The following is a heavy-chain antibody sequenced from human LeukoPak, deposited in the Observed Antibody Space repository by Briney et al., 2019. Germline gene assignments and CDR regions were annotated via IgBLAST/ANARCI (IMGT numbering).Heavy chain of an antibody. J-gene: IGHJ1*01. V-gene: IGHV3-7*01. D-gene: IGHD2-2*01. CDR3: AKDLGYCSSTSCYPYFQH. CDR1: GFTFSNFW. Sequence: PGGSLRLSCAASGFTFSNFWMSWVRKAPGKGLEWVANIRGDGSEKYHVDSVKGRFTISRDNSKNTLYLQMNSLRAEDTAVYYCAKDLGYCSSTSCYPYFQHWGQGTLVTVSS. CDR2: IRGDGSEK.